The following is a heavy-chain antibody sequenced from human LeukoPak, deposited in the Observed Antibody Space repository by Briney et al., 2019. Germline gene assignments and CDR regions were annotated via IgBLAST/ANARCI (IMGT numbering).Heavy chain of an antibody. CDR1: GFTFSIYA. CDR2: ISGSGDTT. D-gene: IGHD1-26*01. J-gene: IGHJ4*02. V-gene: IGHV3-23*01. Sequence: GGSLRLSCAVSGFTFSIYAMTWVRQAPGKGLEWVSAISGSGDTTYYADSVRGRFTISRDNSKNTLYLQMNSLRADDTAVYYCAKDWVGARYYFDYWGQGTLVTVSS. CDR3: AKDWVGARYYFDY.